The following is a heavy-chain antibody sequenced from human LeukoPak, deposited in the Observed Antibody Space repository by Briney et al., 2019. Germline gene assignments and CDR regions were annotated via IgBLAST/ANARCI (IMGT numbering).Heavy chain of an antibody. Sequence: PVKVSCKASGGTFSSYTISWVRQAPGQGLEWMGRIIPILGIANYAQKFQGRVTITADKSTSTAYMELSSLRPEDTAVYYCARDRGYCSGGSCYSSGNYYYYMDVWGKGTTVTVSS. CDR3: ARDRGYCSGGSCYSSGNYYYYMDV. J-gene: IGHJ6*03. D-gene: IGHD2-15*01. CDR1: GGTFSSYT. CDR2: IIPILGIA. V-gene: IGHV1-69*04.